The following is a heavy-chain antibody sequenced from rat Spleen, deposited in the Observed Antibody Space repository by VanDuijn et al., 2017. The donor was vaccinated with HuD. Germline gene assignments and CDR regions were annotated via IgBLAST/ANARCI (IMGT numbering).Heavy chain of an antibody. Sequence: EVQLVESDGGLVQPGRSLKLSCAASGFTFSDYYMAWVRQAPTKGLEWVATISYDGLNTYYRDSVKGRFTISRDNAKSTLSLQMDSLRSEDTATYYCARHRATPYYFDYWGQGVMVTVSS. CDR1: GFTFSDYY. CDR3: ARHRATPYYFDY. J-gene: IGHJ2*01. V-gene: IGHV5-29*01. CDR2: ISYDGLNT. D-gene: IGHD4-3*01.